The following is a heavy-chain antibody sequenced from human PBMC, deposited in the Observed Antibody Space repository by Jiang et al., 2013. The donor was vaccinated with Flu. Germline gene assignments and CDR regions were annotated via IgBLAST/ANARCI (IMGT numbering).Heavy chain of an antibody. J-gene: IGHJ5*02. CDR2: INQDGSIK. Sequence: PGGSLRLSCAASGFSLSNHWMSWVRQAPGKGLEWVTNINQDGSIKYQVDSVKGRFTISRDNAKNSLYLQMNNLRVEDTAVYYCAGAIAAASSTWGQGTLVTVSS. V-gene: IGHV3-7*01. D-gene: IGHD6-13*01. CDR1: GFSLSNHW. CDR3: AGAIAAASST.